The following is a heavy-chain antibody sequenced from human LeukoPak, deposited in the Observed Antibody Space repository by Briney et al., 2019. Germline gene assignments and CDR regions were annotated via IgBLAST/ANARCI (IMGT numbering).Heavy chain of an antibody. V-gene: IGHV3-48*01. D-gene: IGHD1-20*01. Sequence: GGSLRLSCVASGFTFSSYSMNWVRQAPGKGREGVSYFSSDTRTIYYADSVKGRFTISRDNAKNSVYRQMNNLRAEDTAVYYCARGYNWSFDYWGQGTLVSVSS. CDR1: GFTFSSYS. J-gene: IGHJ4*02. CDR3: ARGYNWSFDY. CDR2: FSSDTRTI.